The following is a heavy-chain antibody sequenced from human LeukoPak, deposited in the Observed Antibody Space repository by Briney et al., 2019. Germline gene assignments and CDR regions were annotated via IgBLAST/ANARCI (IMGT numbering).Heavy chain of an antibody. CDR3: ARDSIVLMVYAMPNWFDP. Sequence: ASVKVSCKASGYTFTSYGISWVRQAPGQGLEWMGWISAYNGNTNYAQKLQGRVTMTTDTSTSTAYMELRSLRSDDTAVYYCARDSIVLMVYAMPNWFDPWGQGTLVTVSS. V-gene: IGHV1-18*01. CDR1: GYTFTSYG. CDR2: ISAYNGNT. D-gene: IGHD2-8*01. J-gene: IGHJ5*02.